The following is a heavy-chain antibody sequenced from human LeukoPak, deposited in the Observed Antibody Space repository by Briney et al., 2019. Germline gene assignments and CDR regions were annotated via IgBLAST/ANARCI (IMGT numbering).Heavy chain of an antibody. Sequence: SQTLSLTCTVSGGSISSGSYYWSWIRQPAGKGLEWIGRIYTSGSTNYNPPLKSRVTMSVDTSKNQFSLKLSSVTAADTAVYYCAREPDILPYFDYWGQGTLVTVSS. CDR3: AREPDILPYFDY. J-gene: IGHJ4*02. CDR1: GGSISSGSYY. CDR2: IYTSGST. D-gene: IGHD3-9*01. V-gene: IGHV4-61*02.